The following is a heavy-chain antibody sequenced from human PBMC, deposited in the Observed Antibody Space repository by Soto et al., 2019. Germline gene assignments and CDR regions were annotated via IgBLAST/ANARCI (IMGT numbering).Heavy chain of an antibody. J-gene: IGHJ4*02. CDR3: ARESEDLTSNFDY. Sequence: PGGSLRLSCAASGFTFTRYSMNWVRQAPGKGLEWVSSISSTTNYIYYADSMKGRFTVSRDNAKNSVYLGMNSLSAEDTALYYCARESEDLTSNFDYWGQGTLVTVSS. V-gene: IGHV3-21*01. CDR2: ISSTTNYI. CDR1: GFTFTRYS.